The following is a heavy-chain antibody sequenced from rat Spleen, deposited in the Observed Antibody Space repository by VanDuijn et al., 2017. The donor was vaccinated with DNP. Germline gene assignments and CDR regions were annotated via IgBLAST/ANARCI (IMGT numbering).Heavy chain of an antibody. V-gene: IGHV5-31*01. CDR1: GFTFNNYW. Sequence: EVQLAESGGDLVQPGRSLKLSCVASGFTFNNYWMTWIRQVPGKGLEWVASITNSGGSTYYPDSVKGRFTISRDNAKNTLYLQMNSLRSEDTATYFCTRDNYGTYGAMDAWGQGTSVTVSS. CDR3: TRDNYGTYGAMDA. D-gene: IGHD1-3*01. CDR2: ITNSGGST. J-gene: IGHJ4*01.